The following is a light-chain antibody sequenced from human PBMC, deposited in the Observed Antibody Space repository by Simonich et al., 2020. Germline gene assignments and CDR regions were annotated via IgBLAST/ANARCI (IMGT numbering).Light chain of an antibody. V-gene: IGLV4-69*01. Sequence: QLVLTQSPSASASLGASVKLTCTLSSGHSSYAIAWHQQQPEKGPRYLMKLNSDGSHSKGDGIPDRFSGSSSGAERYLTNSSLQSEDEADYYCQTCGTGSVVFGGGTKLTVL. CDR2: LNSDGSH. J-gene: IGLJ2*01. CDR1: SGHSSYA. CDR3: QTCGTGSVV.